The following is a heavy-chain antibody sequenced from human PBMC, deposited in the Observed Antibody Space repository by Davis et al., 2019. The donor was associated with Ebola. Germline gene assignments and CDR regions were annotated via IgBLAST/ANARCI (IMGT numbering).Heavy chain of an antibody. Sequence: GESLKISCAASGFTFSNYWMSWVRQAPGKGLEWVANIQEDGSEKYYVDSVKGRFTISRDNAESSLYLQMSSLRAEDTGVYFCARDGYRGNYIDSWGQGTLVTVSS. CDR2: IQEDGSEK. CDR3: ARDGYRGNYIDS. V-gene: IGHV3-7*01. D-gene: IGHD1-26*01. CDR1: GFTFSNYW. J-gene: IGHJ4*02.